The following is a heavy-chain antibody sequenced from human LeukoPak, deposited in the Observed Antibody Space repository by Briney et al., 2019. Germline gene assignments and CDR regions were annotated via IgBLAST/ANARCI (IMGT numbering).Heavy chain of an antibody. CDR2: ISGSGGST. V-gene: IGHV3-23*01. Sequence: GGSLRLSCAASGFTFSSYAMSWVRQAPGKGLEWVSAISGSGGSTYYADSVKGRFTISRDNAKNSLYLQMNSLRAEDTAVYYCARVSHYYYYMEVWGKGTTGTVSS. J-gene: IGHJ6*03. CDR1: GFTFSSYA. CDR3: ARVSHYYYYMEV.